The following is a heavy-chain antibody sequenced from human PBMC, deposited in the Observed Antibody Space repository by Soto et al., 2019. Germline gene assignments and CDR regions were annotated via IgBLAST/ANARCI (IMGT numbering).Heavy chain of an antibody. CDR2: INHSGTT. J-gene: IGHJ5*02. CDR1: GGSFSGYQ. Sequence: SDSLSLTXGVYGGSFSGYQWNWIRQSPGQGLEWIGEINHSGTTKYNPSLESRINLSVDTSKKQFSLKMFSVAAADTAIYYCARGWRFDPWGQGTQVTVSS. D-gene: IGHD1-1*01. V-gene: IGHV4-34*01. CDR3: ARGWRFDP.